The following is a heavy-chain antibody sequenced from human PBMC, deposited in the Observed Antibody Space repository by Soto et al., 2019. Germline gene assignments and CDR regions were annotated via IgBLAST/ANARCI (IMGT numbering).Heavy chain of an antibody. D-gene: IGHD1-7*01. CDR1: GFNFDNYG. CDR2: ITYDGSNK. V-gene: IGHV3-30*18. CDR3: EKDRVGGTFYRTLGF. J-gene: IGHJ4*02. Sequence: GGALRLSCRASGFNFDNYGMHWVRQAPGKGLEWVAVITYDGSNKYYADSVKGRFTISRDNSKNTLSLHLNTLKPEDTAVYHCEKDRVGGTFYRTLGFWGQGTLVTVYS.